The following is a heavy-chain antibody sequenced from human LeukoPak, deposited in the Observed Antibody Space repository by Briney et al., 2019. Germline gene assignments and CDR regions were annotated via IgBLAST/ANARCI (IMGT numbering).Heavy chain of an antibody. Sequence: GGSLRLSCAASGFTFSSYSMNWVRQAPGKGLEWVSSITISSNFIYYADSVKGQFTISRDNAKSSLFQQMNSLRAEDTAVYFCARDGHGDGFLTGYSYFGMDVWGQGTTVTVSS. CDR3: ARDGHGDGFLTGYSYFGMDV. V-gene: IGHV3-21*01. D-gene: IGHD3-9*01. CDR1: GFTFSSYS. CDR2: ITISSNFI. J-gene: IGHJ6*02.